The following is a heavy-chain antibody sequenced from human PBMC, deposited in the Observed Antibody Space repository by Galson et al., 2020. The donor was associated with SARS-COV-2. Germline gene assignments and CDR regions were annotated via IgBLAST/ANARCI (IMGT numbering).Heavy chain of an antibody. V-gene: IGHV3-48*03. CDR3: ARWGCSGGSCFAGAYFDH. Sequence: GGSLRLSCAASGFAVSSYEMTWVRQAPGKGLEWLSYITNRGSTIHYADSVRGRFTISRDNAQNSLLLQMTSLRAEDTALYYCARWGCSGGSCFAGAYFDHWGPGTKVTVSS. CDR1: GFAVSSYE. J-gene: IGHJ4*02. CDR2: ITNRGSTI. D-gene: IGHD2-15*01.